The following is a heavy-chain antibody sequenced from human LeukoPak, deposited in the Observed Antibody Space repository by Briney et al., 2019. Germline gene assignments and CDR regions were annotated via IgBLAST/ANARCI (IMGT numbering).Heavy chain of an antibody. CDR2: LSSSSSFT. V-gene: IGHV3-11*06. Sequence: KTGGSLRLSCAASGFSFNDYYMSWIRQAPGKGLEWISYLSSSSSFTYYADSVKGRFTISRDNSKNTLYLQMKSLRAEDTAVYYCAKVRSMIIANDAFDIWGQGTMVTVSS. J-gene: IGHJ3*02. CDR1: GFSFNDYY. CDR3: AKVRSMIIANDAFDI. D-gene: IGHD3-22*01.